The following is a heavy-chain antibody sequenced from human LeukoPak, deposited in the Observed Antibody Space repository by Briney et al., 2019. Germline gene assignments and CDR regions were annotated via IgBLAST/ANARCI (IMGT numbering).Heavy chain of an antibody. D-gene: IGHD5-12*01. CDR3: AREVAKDYYYYMDV. Sequence: AASVKVSCKASGYTFTSYGISWVRQAPGQGLEWMGWISAYNGNTNYAQKLQGRVTMTTDTSTSTAYMELRSLRSDDTAVYYCAREVAKDYYYYMDVWGKGTTVTISS. J-gene: IGHJ6*03. CDR2: ISAYNGNT. CDR1: GYTFTSYG. V-gene: IGHV1-18*01.